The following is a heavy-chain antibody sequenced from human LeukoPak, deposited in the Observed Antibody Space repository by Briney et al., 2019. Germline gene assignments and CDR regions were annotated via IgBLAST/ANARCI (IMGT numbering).Heavy chain of an antibody. J-gene: IGHJ4*02. V-gene: IGHV3-7*01. CDR2: IKQDGSDK. Sequence: GGSLRLSCAASGFTFSNYWMTWVRQAPGKGLEWVANIKQDGSDKYYVDSVKGRFTISRDNAKNSLYLQLNSLRAEDPAVYYCARGTHFVYHFWRGYFDYWGQGTLVTVSS. D-gene: IGHD3-3*01. CDR1: GFTFSNYW. CDR3: ARGTHFVYHFWRGYFDY.